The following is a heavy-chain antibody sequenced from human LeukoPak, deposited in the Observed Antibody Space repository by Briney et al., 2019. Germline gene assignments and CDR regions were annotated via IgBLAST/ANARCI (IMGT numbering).Heavy chain of an antibody. J-gene: IGHJ4*02. CDR2: INPNSGGT. D-gene: IGHD3-9*01. CDR1: GYTFTSYD. Sequence: ASVKVSCKASGYTFTSYDINWVRQAPGQGLEWMGWINPNSGGTNYAQKFQGRVTMTRDTSISTAYMELSRLRSDDTAVYYCARTVLRYFDWFDYWGQGTLVTVSS. CDR3: ARTVLRYFDWFDY. V-gene: IGHV1-2*02.